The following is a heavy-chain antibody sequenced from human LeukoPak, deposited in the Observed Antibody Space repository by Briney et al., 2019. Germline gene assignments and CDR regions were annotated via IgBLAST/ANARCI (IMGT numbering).Heavy chain of an antibody. CDR2: IYYSGST. CDR3: ARFPGELWLGWYFDL. Sequence: PSETLSLTCTVSGGSISTYYWHWIRQPPGNGLEWIGYIYYSGSTYYNPSLKSRVTISVDTSKNQFSLKLSSVTAADTAVYYCARFPGELWLGWYFDLWGRGTLVTVSS. J-gene: IGHJ2*01. CDR1: GGSISTYY. D-gene: IGHD5-18*01. V-gene: IGHV4-59*06.